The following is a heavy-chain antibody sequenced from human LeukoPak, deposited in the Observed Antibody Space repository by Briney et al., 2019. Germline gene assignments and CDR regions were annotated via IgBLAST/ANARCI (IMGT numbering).Heavy chain of an antibody. V-gene: IGHV4-59*12. CDR1: AGSISSYY. CDR2: IHCSGRT. Sequence: PSETLSLTCIFSAGSISSYYWNWLGQPPGKGLEWIGYIHCSGRTNYNPSLKSRVTIPVDTSKNQFSLKLSSVTAADTAVYYCARGKNYYGSGSYYNAKPRPLNWFDPWGQGTLVTVSS. CDR3: ARGKNYYGSGSYYNAKPRPLNWFDP. D-gene: IGHD3-10*01. J-gene: IGHJ5*02.